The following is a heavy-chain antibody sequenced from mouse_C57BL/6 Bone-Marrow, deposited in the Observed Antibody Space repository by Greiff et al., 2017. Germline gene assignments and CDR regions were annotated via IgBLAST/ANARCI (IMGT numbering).Heavy chain of an antibody. Sequence: EVQRVESGGGLVKPGGSLKLSCAASGFTFSSYAMSWVRQTPEKRLEWVATISDGGSYTYYPDNVKGRFTISRDNAKNNLYLQMSHLKSEDTAMYYCARDWAGTEGNFDYWGQGTTLTVSS. J-gene: IGHJ2*01. CDR1: GFTFSSYA. D-gene: IGHD4-1*01. V-gene: IGHV5-4*01. CDR3: ARDWAGTEGNFDY. CDR2: ISDGGSYT.